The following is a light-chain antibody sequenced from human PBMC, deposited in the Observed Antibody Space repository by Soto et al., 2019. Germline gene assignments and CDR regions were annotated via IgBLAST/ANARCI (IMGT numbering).Light chain of an antibody. CDR2: SDN. CDR1: SSNIGAGYV. CDR3: QSYDNNSDYV. Sequence: QAVVTQPPSVSGAPGQRVTIPCTGSSSNIGAGYVVHWYQQLPGAAPKLLIFSDNNRPSGVPDRFSGSKSGTSASLAITGLRAEDEADYYCQSYDNNSDYVFGTETKLTVL. J-gene: IGLJ1*01. V-gene: IGLV1-40*01.